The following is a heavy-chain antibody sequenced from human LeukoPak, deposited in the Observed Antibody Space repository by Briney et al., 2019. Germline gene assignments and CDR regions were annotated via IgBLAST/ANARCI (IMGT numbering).Heavy chain of an antibody. CDR3: ARGGDWLFDY. CDR2: IYPRDGST. V-gene: IGHV1-46*01. J-gene: IGHJ4*02. CDR1: GYTFTSNY. Sequence: ASVKVSCKTSGYTFTSNYIHWVRQAPGQGLEWMGMIYPRDGSTSYAQKFQGRVTVTRDTSTSTVHMELSGLRSEDTAVYYCARGGDWLFDYWGQGILVTVSS. D-gene: IGHD2-21*02.